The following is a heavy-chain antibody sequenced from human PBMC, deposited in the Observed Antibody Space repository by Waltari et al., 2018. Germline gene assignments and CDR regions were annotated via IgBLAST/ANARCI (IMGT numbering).Heavy chain of an antibody. D-gene: IGHD3-10*01. CDR3: ARDRGYQDY. CDR1: GGSISSYY. CDR2: IYSSGST. V-gene: IGHV4-59*01. J-gene: IGHJ4*02. Sequence: QVQLQESGPGLVKPSETLSLTCTVSGGSISSYYWSWIRQPPGKGLKWIGYIYSSGSTNYNPSLKSRVIISVDTSKNQFSLKVRSMTAADTAVYYCARDRGYQDYWGQGTLVTVSS.